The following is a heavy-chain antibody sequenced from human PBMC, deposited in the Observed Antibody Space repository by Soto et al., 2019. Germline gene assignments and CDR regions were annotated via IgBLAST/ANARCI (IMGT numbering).Heavy chain of an antibody. V-gene: IGHV5-51*01. CDR2: IYPGDSDT. CDR1: GYSFTSYW. D-gene: IGHD3-3*01. Sequence: PGESLKISCKGSGYSFTSYWIGWVRQMPGKGLEWMGIIYPGDSDTRYSPSFQGQVTISADKSISTAYLQWSSLKASDTAMYYCARLYYDFWSGYYTGGRALFDYYGMDVWGQGTPVTVSS. J-gene: IGHJ6*02. CDR3: ARLYYDFWSGYYTGGRALFDYYGMDV.